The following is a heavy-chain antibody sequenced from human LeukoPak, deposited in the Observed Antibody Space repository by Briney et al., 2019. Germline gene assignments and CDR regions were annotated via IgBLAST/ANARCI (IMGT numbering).Heavy chain of an antibody. V-gene: IGHV1-69*13. Sequence: SVKVSCKASGGTFSSYAISWVRQAPGQGPEWMGGIIPIFGTANYAQKFQGRVTITADESTSTAYMELSSLRSEDTAVYYCARTAVAGLECWFDPWAREPWSPSPQ. CDR1: GGTFSSYA. D-gene: IGHD6-19*01. J-gene: IGHJ5*02. CDR2: IIPIFGTA. CDR3: ARTAVAGLECWFDP.